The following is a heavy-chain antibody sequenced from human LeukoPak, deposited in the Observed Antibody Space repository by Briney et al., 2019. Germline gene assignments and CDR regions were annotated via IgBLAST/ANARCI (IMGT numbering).Heavy chain of an antibody. CDR1: GFSFSNYW. Sequence: GGSLRLSCAASGFSFSNYWMTWVRQAPGKGLEWVDHIKQDGSEKYYVDSVKGRFTISRDNAKNSLYLQMNSLRAEDTAVYYCARDFEEKKGLAAGGTDYWGQGTLVTASS. V-gene: IGHV3-7*01. J-gene: IGHJ4*02. D-gene: IGHD6-13*01. CDR2: IKQDGSEK. CDR3: ARDFEEKKGLAAGGTDY.